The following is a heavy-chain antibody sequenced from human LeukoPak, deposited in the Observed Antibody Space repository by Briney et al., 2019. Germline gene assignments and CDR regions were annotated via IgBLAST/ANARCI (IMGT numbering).Heavy chain of an antibody. V-gene: IGHV3-74*01. CDR3: ARGYCSSTSCLTPFDY. Sequence: GGSLRLSCAAWGFTFSSYWMHWVRQAPGKGLVWVSRINSDGSSTSYAVSVKGRFTISRDNAKNTLHLQMNSLRAEDTAVYYCARGYCSSTSCLTPFDYWGQGTLVTVSS. J-gene: IGHJ4*02. CDR1: GFTFSSYW. CDR2: INSDGSST. D-gene: IGHD2-2*01.